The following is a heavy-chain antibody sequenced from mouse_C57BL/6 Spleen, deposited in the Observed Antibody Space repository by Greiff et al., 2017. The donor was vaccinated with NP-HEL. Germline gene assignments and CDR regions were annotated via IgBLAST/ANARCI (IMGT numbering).Heavy chain of an antibody. D-gene: IGHD2-14*01. CDR3: ARERYGRRGFEF. CDR2: INPSNGGT. CDR1: GYTFTSYW. V-gene: IGHV1-53*01. Sequence: QVQLQQPGTELVKPGASVKLSCKASGYTFTSYWMHWVKQRPGQGLEWIGNINPSNGGTNYNEKFKSKATLTVDKSSSTAYMQLSSLTSEDSAVYNCARERYGRRGFEFWGTGTTVTVSS. J-gene: IGHJ1*03.